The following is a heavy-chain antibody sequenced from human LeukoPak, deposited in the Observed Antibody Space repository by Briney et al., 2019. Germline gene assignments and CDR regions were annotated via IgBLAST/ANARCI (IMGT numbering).Heavy chain of an antibody. J-gene: IGHJ4*02. CDR1: GFTFSSYS. Sequence: PGGSLRLSCAASGFTFSSYSMNWVRQAPGKGLEWVSSISSSSSYIYYADSVKGRFTISRDNAKNSLYLQMNSLRAEDTAVYYCASCSTRREYYFDYWGQGTLVTVSS. CDR2: ISSSSSYI. D-gene: IGHD2-2*01. V-gene: IGHV3-21*01. CDR3: ASCSTRREYYFDY.